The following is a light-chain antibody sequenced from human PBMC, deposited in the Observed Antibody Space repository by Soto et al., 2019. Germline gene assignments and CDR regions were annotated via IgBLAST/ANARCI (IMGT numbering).Light chain of an antibody. CDR2: GAS. Sequence: EIVMTQSPATLSVSPGERATLSCGASESVSTSLAWYQQKPGQAPRLLIYGASTRATGIPARFSGGGSGTDFTLTISSLQSEDFAVYYCQQYRRWPPTFGQGTKVDVK. CDR3: QQYRRWPPT. J-gene: IGKJ1*01. CDR1: ESVSTS. V-gene: IGKV3-15*01.